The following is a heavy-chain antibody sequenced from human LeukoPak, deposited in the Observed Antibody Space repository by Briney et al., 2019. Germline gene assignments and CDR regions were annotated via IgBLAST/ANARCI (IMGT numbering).Heavy chain of an antibody. Sequence: GGSLRLSCAASGFTFSSYGMHWVRQAPGKGLEWVAVIWYDGSNKYYADSVKGRFTISRDNSKNTLYLQMNSLRAEDTAVYYCAKDKSSMGHNWFDPWGQGTLVTVSS. J-gene: IGHJ5*02. CDR1: GFTFSSYG. CDR3: AKDKSSMGHNWFDP. CDR2: IWYDGSNK. V-gene: IGHV3-33*06. D-gene: IGHD2/OR15-2a*01.